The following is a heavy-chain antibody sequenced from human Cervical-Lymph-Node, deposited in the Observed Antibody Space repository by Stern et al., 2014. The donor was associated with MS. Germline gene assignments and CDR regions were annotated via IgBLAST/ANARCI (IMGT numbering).Heavy chain of an antibody. J-gene: IGHJ4*02. CDR1: GGSISSGNYY. CDR3: ARGSREVLLPRFYFDY. CDR2: IYHSGST. V-gene: IGHV4-31*03. D-gene: IGHD3-3*01. Sequence: QVQLVESGPGLVKPSQTMSLTCTVSGGSISSGNYYWSWIRQPPGKGLEWIGSIYHSGSTYYNPPLKSRVTTSIDTSKNQFSLKLSSVTAADTAVYYCARGSREVLLPRFYFDYWGQGTLVTVSS.